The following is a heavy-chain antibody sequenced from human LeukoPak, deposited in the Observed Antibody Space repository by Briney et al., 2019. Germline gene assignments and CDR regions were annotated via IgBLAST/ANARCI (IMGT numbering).Heavy chain of an antibody. D-gene: IGHD3-9*01. V-gene: IGHV3-23*01. Sequence: GGSLRLSCAASGFTFRTYAMSWVRQAPGKGLEWVSAISGGGGSTYYADSVKGRFTISRDSSRNTLYLQMNSLRAEDTAVYYCAKEKALRDYDILTGYFDYWGQGTLVTVSS. CDR2: ISGGGGST. J-gene: IGHJ4*02. CDR3: AKEKALRDYDILTGYFDY. CDR1: GFTFRTYA.